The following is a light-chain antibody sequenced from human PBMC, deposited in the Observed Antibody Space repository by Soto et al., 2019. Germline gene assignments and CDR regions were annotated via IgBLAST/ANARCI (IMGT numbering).Light chain of an antibody. CDR3: QQSYSTPRT. V-gene: IGKV1-39*01. CDR2: AAS. CDR1: QSISSY. Sequence: DIQMTQSPSSLSASDGDRVTITCRASQSISSYLNWYQQKPGKAPKLLIYAASSLQSGVPSRFSGSGSGTDFTLTISSLQPEDFATYYCQQSYSTPRTVGQGTKVDI. J-gene: IGKJ1*01.